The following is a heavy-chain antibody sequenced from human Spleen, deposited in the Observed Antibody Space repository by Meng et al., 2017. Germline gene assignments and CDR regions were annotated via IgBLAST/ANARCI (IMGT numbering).Heavy chain of an antibody. V-gene: IGHV4-34*01. CDR2: INHSGST. J-gene: IGHJ5*02. CDR1: GGSFSDYY. D-gene: IGHD4-17*01. CDR3: ARGGDDYGRHNWFDP. Sequence: QVQLQQWGAGLLKPSETLALTCVVSGGSFSDYYWSWIRQPPGKGLEWIGEINHSGSTNYNPSLESRATISVDTSQNNLSLKLSSVTAADTAVYYCARGGDDYGRHNWFDPWGQGTLVTVSS.